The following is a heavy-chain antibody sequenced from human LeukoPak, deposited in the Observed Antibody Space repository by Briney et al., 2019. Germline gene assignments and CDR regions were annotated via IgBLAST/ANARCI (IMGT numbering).Heavy chain of an antibody. V-gene: IGHV4-39*01. CDR3: ARLHNLPPSDYYDSSGTIDY. D-gene: IGHD3-22*01. Sequence: PSETLSLTCTVSGGSISSSSYYWGWIRQPPGKGLEWIGSIYYSGSTYYNPSLKSRVTISVDTSKNQFSLKLSSVTAADTAVYYCARLHNLPPSDYYDSSGTIDYWGQGTLVTVSS. J-gene: IGHJ4*02. CDR2: IYYSGST. CDR1: GGSISSSSYY.